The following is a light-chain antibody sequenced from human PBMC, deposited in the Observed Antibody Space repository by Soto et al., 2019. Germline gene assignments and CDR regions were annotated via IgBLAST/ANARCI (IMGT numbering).Light chain of an antibody. CDR1: SSDIGGYNY. V-gene: IGLV2-14*03. CDR3: SSYPSSSSLI. Sequence: QSALTQPASVSGSPGQSITISCTGTSSDIGGYNYVSWYQLHPGKPPKLMIYDVSIRPSGVSNRFSGSKSGNTASLTISGLQAEDETDYYCSSYPSSSSLIFGGGTKLTVL. CDR2: DVS. J-gene: IGLJ2*01.